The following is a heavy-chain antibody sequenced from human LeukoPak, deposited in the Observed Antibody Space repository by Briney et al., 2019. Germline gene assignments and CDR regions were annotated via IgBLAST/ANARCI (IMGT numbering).Heavy chain of an antibody. CDR1: GFIFRNYG. J-gene: IGHJ4*02. CDR3: AKSRGSGLFDY. Sequence: GGSLRLSCAASGFIFRNYGMHWVRQAPGKGLEWVSGISGSGVSTYFADSVKGRFTISRDNSKNTLYLQMNSLRAEDTAVHYCAKSRGSGLFDYWGQGTLVTVFS. V-gene: IGHV3-23*01. D-gene: IGHD3-10*01. CDR2: ISGSGVST.